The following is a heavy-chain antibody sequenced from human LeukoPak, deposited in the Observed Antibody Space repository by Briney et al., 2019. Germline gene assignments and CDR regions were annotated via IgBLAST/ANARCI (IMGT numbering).Heavy chain of an antibody. D-gene: IGHD6-19*01. CDR1: GFTFSSYD. CDR3: ARGPLYSSGWPTWYFDL. Sequence: QPGGSLRLSCAASGFTFSSYDMHWVRQATGKGLEWVSAIGTAGDTYYPGSVKGRFTISRENAKNSLYLQINSLRAGDTAVYYCARGPLYSSGWPTWYFDLWGRGTLVTVSS. CDR2: IGTAGDT. J-gene: IGHJ2*01. V-gene: IGHV3-13*01.